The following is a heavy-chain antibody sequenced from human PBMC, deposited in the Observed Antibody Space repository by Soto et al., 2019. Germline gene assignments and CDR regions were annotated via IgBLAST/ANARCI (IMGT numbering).Heavy chain of an antibody. CDR3: AKSLVILTGYYTY. J-gene: IGHJ4*02. CDR2: ISGGGGST. V-gene: IGHV3-23*01. D-gene: IGHD3-9*01. CDR1: GFTFSSYA. Sequence: PGGSLRLSCAASGFTFSSYAMSWVRQAPGKGLEWVSAISGGGGSTYYADSVKGRFTISRDNSKNTLYLQMNSLRAEDTAVYYCAKSLVILTGYYTYWGQGTLVTVSS.